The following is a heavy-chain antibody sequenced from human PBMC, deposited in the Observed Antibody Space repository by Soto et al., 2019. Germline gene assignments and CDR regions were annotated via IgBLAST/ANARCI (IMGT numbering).Heavy chain of an antibody. CDR3: ARRSSWYPYYYYYGMDV. V-gene: IGHV4-34*01. CDR2: INHSGST. Sequence: TSETLSLTCAVYGGSFSGYYWSWIRQPPGKGLEWIGEINHSGSTNYNPSLKSRVTISVDTSKNQFPLKLSSVTAADTAVYYCARRSSWYPYYYYYGMDVWGQGTTVTVSS. CDR1: GGSFSGYY. D-gene: IGHD6-13*01. J-gene: IGHJ6*02.